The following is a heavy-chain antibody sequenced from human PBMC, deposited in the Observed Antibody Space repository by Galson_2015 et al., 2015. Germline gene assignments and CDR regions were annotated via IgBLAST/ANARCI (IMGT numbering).Heavy chain of an antibody. CDR3: ARRGSGYSGYDNEYYFDY. Sequence: SETLSLTCGVYGGSFSGYYWNWIRQPPGKGLEWIGEINHSGGTNYNPSLKSRVTISVDTSKNQFSLKLSSVTAADTAVYHCARRGSGYSGYDNEYYFDYWGQRTLVTVSS. CDR2: INHSGGT. D-gene: IGHD5-12*01. V-gene: IGHV4-34*01. CDR1: GGSFSGYY. J-gene: IGHJ4*02.